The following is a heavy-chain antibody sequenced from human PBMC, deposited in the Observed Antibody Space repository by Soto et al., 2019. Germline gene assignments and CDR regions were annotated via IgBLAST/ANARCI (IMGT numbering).Heavy chain of an antibody. V-gene: IGHV4-4*02. J-gene: IGHJ5*01. D-gene: IGHD1-1*01. CDR1: GGSVRAPDW. Sequence: QVHLQESGPGLVAPSWTLSLTCTLSGGSVRAPDWWNWVRQSPDKGLAWIAEVHISGHSNYNPSLSSRVSVSIDSSKNQFYLNLNSVTAADTAIYYCARVRQGCSANNCYFDPWGQGTQVTISS. CDR2: VHISGHS. CDR3: ARVRQGCSANNCYFDP.